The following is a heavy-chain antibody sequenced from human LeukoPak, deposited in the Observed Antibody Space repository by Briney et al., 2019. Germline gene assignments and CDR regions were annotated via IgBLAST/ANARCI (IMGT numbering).Heavy chain of an antibody. CDR1: GESFSGYY. CDR2: TNHGRTT. J-gene: IGHJ4*02. V-gene: IGHV4-34*01. CDR3: ARPNMVWRFCSTISCPFDY. Sequence: SETLSLTCAVYGESFSGYYWSWVRQSPGKGLEWIGETNHGRTTNYNPALNSRVAISVDTSNSQFSLKLRSVTAADTAVYYCARPNMVWRFCSTISCPFDYWGPGTLVTVSS. D-gene: IGHD2-2*01.